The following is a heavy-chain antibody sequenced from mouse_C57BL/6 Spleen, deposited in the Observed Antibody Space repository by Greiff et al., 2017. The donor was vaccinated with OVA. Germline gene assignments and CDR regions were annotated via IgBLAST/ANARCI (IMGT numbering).Heavy chain of an antibody. CDR2: IDPSDSYT. J-gene: IGHJ2*01. Sequence: QVQLQQPGAELVRPGPSVKLSCKASGYTFTSYWMHWVKQRPGQGLEWIGVIDPSDSYTNYNQKFKGKATLTVDTSSSTAYMQLSSLTSEDSAVYYCARSDDSKYFDYWGQGTTLTVSS. D-gene: IGHD2-4*01. CDR3: ARSDDSKYFDY. V-gene: IGHV1-59*01. CDR1: GYTFTSYW.